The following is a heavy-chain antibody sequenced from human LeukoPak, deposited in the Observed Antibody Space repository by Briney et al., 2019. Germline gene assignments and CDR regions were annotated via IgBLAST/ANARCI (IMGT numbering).Heavy chain of an antibody. D-gene: IGHD1-26*01. J-gene: IGHJ6*02. CDR3: AREGLRGSQLDYYGMDV. Sequence: ASVKVSCRASGYTFTSYYMHWVRQAPGLGLEWMGIINPSGGSTSYAQKFQGRVTMTRDTSTSTVYMELSSLRSEDTAVYYCAREGLRGSQLDYYGMDVWGQGTTVTVSS. CDR2: INPSGGST. V-gene: IGHV1-46*01. CDR1: GYTFTSYY.